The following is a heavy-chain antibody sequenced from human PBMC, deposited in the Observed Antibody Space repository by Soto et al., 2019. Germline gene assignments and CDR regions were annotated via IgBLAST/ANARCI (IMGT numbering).Heavy chain of an antibody. J-gene: IGHJ5*02. Sequence: ASVKVSCKASGYIFINYGITWVRQAPGQGLEWMGWINGYNGNTKYADKLQGRVTMTTDTSTTTAYMELRSLRSDDTAVYYCARDEVPAANWLDRWGQGTLVTVSS. D-gene: IGHD2-2*01. CDR2: INGYNGNT. CDR1: GYIFINYG. CDR3: ARDEVPAANWLDR. V-gene: IGHV1-18*01.